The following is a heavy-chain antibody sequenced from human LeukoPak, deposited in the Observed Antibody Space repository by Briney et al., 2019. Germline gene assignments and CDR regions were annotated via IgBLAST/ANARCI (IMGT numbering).Heavy chain of an antibody. CDR2: IKSKTDGGTT. CDR3: TTPYYGSGIENWFDP. D-gene: IGHD3-10*01. CDR1: GFTFSNAW. Sequence: GGSLRLSCAASGFTFSNAWMSWVRQAPGKGLEWVGRIKSKTDGGTTDYAAPVKGRFTISRDDSKNTLYLQMNSLKTEDTAVYYCTTPYYGSGIENWFDPWGQGTLVTVSS. J-gene: IGHJ5*02. V-gene: IGHV3-15*01.